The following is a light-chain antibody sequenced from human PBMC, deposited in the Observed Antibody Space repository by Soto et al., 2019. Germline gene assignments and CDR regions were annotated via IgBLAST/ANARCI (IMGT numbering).Light chain of an antibody. CDR3: LNYNNAPQT. CDR1: QTISSW. V-gene: IGKV1-5*03. Sequence: DIQMTQSPSTLSGSVGDRVTITCRASQTISSWLAWYQQKPGKAPKLLIYKASTSKSGVPSRFSGSGSGTEFTLTISSLQPEDVATYFCLNYNNAPQTFGQGTKVDIK. CDR2: KAS. J-gene: IGKJ1*01.